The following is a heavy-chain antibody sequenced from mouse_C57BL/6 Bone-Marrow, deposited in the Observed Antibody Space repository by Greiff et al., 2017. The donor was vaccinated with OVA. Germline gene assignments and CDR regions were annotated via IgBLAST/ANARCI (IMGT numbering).Heavy chain of an antibody. V-gene: IGHV5-17*01. Sequence: EVKLMESGGGLVKPGGSLKLSCAASGFTFSDYGMHWVRQAPEKGLEWVAYISSGSSTIYYADTVKGRFTISRDNAKNTLFLQMTSLRSEDTAMYYCARIKNDGWYFDVWGTGTTVTVSS. CDR2: ISSGSSTI. CDR1: GFTFSDYG. D-gene: IGHD2-3*01. CDR3: ARIKNDGWYFDV. J-gene: IGHJ1*03.